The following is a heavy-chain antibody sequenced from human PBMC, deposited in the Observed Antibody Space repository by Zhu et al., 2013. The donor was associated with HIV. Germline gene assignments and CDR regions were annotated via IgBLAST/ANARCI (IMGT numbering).Heavy chain of an antibody. D-gene: IGHD1-26*01. Sequence: VQLVQSGAEVKKPGSSVKVSCKASGGAFSTDAINWVRQAPGQGLEWMGWINPNSGGTNHEQKFQGRVTMTRDTSISTAYMELSRLRSDDTAVYYCARDVGIVGSTRYYYYMDVWGKGTTVTVSS. J-gene: IGHJ6*03. CDR1: GGAFSTDA. CDR3: ARDVGIVGSTRYYYYMDV. V-gene: IGHV1-2*02. CDR2: INPNSGGT.